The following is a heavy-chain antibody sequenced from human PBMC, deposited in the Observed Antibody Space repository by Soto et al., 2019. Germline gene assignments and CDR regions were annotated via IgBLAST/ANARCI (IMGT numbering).Heavy chain of an antibody. J-gene: IGHJ6*03. CDR1: GYTFTSYD. Sequence: GASVKVSCKASGYTFTSYDINWVRQATGQGLEWMGWMNPNSGNTGYAQEFQGRVTMTRNTSISTAYMELSSLRSEDTAVYYCARVRYYDFWSGYYLEEDYYYYMDVWGKGTTVTVSS. CDR2: MNPNSGNT. D-gene: IGHD3-3*01. CDR3: ARVRYYDFWSGYYLEEDYYYYMDV. V-gene: IGHV1-8*01.